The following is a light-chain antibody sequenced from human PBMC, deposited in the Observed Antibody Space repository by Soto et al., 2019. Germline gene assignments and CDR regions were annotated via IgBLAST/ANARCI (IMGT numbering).Light chain of an antibody. Sequence: QSALTQPPSASGSPGQSVTISCTGASSDVGAYNLVSWYQQYPGKAPKLMIYEVSNRPSGVSNRFSGSKSGNTASLTISGLQAEDEADYYCCTSYEGGGKYVFGTGTKGTVL. V-gene: IGLV2-8*01. CDR1: SSDVGAYNL. CDR3: TSYEGGGKYV. CDR2: EVS. J-gene: IGLJ1*01.